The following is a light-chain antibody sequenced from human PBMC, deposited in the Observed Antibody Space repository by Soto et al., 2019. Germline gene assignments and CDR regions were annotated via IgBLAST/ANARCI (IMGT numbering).Light chain of an antibody. V-gene: IGKV2-28*01. Sequence: DIVMTQSPLSLPVTPGEPASSSCRSTQILLHSNGYKFLYWYLQKPGQSPKLLIYLGSTRAAGVTVRCSGSGSVTEFTMKIRRVEAADVGVYCCMQALHSPHTFGGGTQ. CDR3: MQALHSPHT. CDR1: QILLHSNGYKF. J-gene: IGKJ4*01. CDR2: LGS.